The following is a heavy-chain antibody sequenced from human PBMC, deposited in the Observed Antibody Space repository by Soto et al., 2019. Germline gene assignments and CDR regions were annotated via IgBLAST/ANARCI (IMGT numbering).Heavy chain of an antibody. CDR2: ISAYNGNT. CDR1: GYTFTSYG. J-gene: IGHJ4*02. CDR3: ARGFRYSSSSGYGY. V-gene: IGHV1-18*01. Sequence: GASVKVSCKVSGYTFTSYGISWVRQAPGQGLEWMGWISAYNGNTNYAQKLQGRVTMTTDTSTSTAYMELRSLRSDDTAVYYCARGFRYSSSSGYGYWGKGTLVTVSS. D-gene: IGHD6-6*01.